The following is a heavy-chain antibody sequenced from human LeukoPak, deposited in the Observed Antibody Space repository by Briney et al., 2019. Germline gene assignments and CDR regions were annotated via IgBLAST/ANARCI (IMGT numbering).Heavy chain of an antibody. Sequence: SETLSLTCTVSGGSISGGNYYWSWIRQPPGKGLEWIGYIYHSGSTYYNPSLKSRVTISVDRSRNQFSLKLSSVTAADTAVYYCASKYCSGGSCSNWFDPWGQGTLVTVSS. CDR2: IYHSGST. CDR1: GGSISGGNYY. J-gene: IGHJ5*02. D-gene: IGHD2-15*01. CDR3: ASKYCSGGSCSNWFDP. V-gene: IGHV4-30-2*01.